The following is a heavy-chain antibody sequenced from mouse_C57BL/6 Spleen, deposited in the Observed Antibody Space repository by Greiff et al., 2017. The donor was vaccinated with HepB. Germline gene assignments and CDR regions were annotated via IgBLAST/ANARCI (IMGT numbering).Heavy chain of an antibody. CDR1: GYTFTSYW. CDR2: IYPGSGST. CDR3: ARRGTGTAWFAH. Sequence: VQLQQPGAELVKPGASVKMSCKASGYTFTSYWITWVKQRPGQGLEWIGDIYPGSGSTNYNEKFKSKATLTVDTSSSTAYMQLSSLTSEDSAVYYCARRGTGTAWFAHWGQGTLVTVSA. J-gene: IGHJ3*01. D-gene: IGHD4-1*01. V-gene: IGHV1-55*01.